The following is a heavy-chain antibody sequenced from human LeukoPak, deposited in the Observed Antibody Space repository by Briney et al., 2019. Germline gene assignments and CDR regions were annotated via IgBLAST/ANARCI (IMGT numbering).Heavy chain of an antibody. CDR3: ARATVTYYFDY. Sequence: PSETLSLTCAVSGGSISSSNWWSWVRQPPGKGLEWIGKIYHSGSTNYNPSLKSRVTISVDTSKNQFSLKLSSVTAADTAVYYCARATVTYYFDYWGQGTLVTVSS. D-gene: IGHD4-17*01. CDR1: GGSISSSNW. J-gene: IGHJ4*02. V-gene: IGHV4-4*02. CDR2: IYHSGST.